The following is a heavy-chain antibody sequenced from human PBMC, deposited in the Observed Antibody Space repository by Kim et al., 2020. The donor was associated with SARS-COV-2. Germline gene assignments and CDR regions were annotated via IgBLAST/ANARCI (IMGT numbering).Heavy chain of an antibody. CDR3: AKEGVGPSYFDN. J-gene: IGHJ4*01. D-gene: IGHD1-26*01. CDR1: GYSFTGYF. V-gene: IGHV1-2*02. Sequence: NVSCKASGYSFTGYFIPWVRQAPGQGLEWMGWINPNNGDTRYAQKFQGRVSMTSDTSISTAYMDLSRLRSDDTAVYYCAKEGVGPSYFDNW. CDR2: INPNNGDT.